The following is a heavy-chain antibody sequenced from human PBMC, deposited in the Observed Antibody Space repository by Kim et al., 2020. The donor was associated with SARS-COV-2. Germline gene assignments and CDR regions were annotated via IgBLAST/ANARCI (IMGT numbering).Heavy chain of an antibody. CDR1: GFSFSSYS. J-gene: IGHJ4*02. CDR2: ISSSGSTI. D-gene: IGHD5-18*01. V-gene: IGHV3-48*02. CDR3: ARLRGDSYGYADY. Sequence: GGSLRLSCAASGFSFSSYSMNWVRQAPGKGLEWVSYISSSGSTIDYADSVKGRFTISRDNAKNSLLLQMNSLRDEDTAVYYCARLRGDSYGYADYWGQGTLVSVSS.